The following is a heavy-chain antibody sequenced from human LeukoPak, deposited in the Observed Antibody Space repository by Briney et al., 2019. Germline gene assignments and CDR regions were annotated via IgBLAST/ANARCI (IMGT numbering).Heavy chain of an antibody. J-gene: IGHJ4*02. Sequence: SETLCLTCTVAAGSISSYYWSWIRQPQGKGLEWIGSIYYSGSTNYNHSLKSRVTISVDTSKKQFSLKLSAVADADTAGYYCARGPGRYDSSGYYRFDYWGQGTLVTVSS. V-gene: IGHV4-59*01. CDR1: AGSISSYY. CDR3: ARGPGRYDSSGYYRFDY. CDR2: IYYSGST. D-gene: IGHD3-22*01.